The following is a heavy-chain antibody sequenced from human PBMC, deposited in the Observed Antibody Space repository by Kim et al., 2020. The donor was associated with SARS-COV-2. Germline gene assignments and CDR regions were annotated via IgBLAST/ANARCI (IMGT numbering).Heavy chain of an antibody. CDR1: GGSFSGYY. J-gene: IGHJ6*01. V-gene: IGHV4-34*01. CDR3: ARVVVVVAASRYYYYGMDV. CDR2: INHSGST. Sequence: SETLSLTCAVYGGSFSGYYWSWIRQPPGKGLEWIGEINHSGSTNYNPSLKSRVTISVDTSKNQFSLKLSSVTAADTAVYYCARVVVVVAASRYYYYGMDV. D-gene: IGHD2-15*01.